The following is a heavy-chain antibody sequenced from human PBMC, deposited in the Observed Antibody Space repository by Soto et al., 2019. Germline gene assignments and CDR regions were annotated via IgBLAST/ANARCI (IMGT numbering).Heavy chain of an antibody. J-gene: IGHJ4*02. CDR3: ARDADSSGLHY. Sequence: PGGSLRLSCAASGFTVSGMFMNWVRQAPGKGLEWVSVIYPAGPTYYVDSVKGRFTISRDNSKNTLFLQLNNLRAEDTAVYYCARDADSSGLHYWGQGILVTVSS. CDR1: GFTVSGMF. D-gene: IGHD6-19*01. V-gene: IGHV3-53*01. CDR2: IYPAGPT.